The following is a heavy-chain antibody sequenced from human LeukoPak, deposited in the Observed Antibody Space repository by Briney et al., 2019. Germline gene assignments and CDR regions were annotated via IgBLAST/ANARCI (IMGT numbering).Heavy chain of an antibody. CDR3: AREMPGYYDSSGYFDY. CDR1: GFTFSSYE. J-gene: IGHJ4*02. Sequence: GSLRLSCAASGFTFSSYEMNWVRQAPGKGLEWVSYISSSGSTIYYADSVKGRFTISRDNAKNSLYLQMNSLRAEDTAVYYCAREMPGYYDSSGYFDYWGQGTLVTVSS. D-gene: IGHD3-22*01. CDR2: ISSSGSTI. V-gene: IGHV3-48*03.